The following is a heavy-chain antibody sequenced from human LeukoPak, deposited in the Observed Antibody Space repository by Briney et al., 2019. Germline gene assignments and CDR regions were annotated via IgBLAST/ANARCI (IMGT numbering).Heavy chain of an antibody. V-gene: IGHV1-46*01. D-gene: IGHD3-22*01. CDR2: INPSGGSS. Sequence: GASVKVSCKASGYTFTSYYMHWVRQAPGQGLEWMGIINPSGGSSSYAQKFQGRVTMTRDTSTSTVYMELSSLRSEDTAVYYCAIIPYYYDSSGYSEDYWGQGTLVTVSS. CDR3: AIIPYYYDSSGYSEDY. CDR1: GYTFTSYY. J-gene: IGHJ4*02.